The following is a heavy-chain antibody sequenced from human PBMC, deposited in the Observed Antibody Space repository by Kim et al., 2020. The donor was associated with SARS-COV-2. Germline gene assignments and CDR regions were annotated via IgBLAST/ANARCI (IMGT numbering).Heavy chain of an antibody. Sequence: ASVKVSCKASGYTFTSYYMHWVRQAPGQGLEWMGIINPGGGSTRYAQKFQGRVTMTRDTSTSTVYMELSSLRSEDTAVYYCARDLSRFVDLWGIVGASPLSNGMDVWGQGTTVTVSS. D-gene: IGHD1-26*01. J-gene: IGHJ6*02. CDR2: INPGGGST. CDR1: GYTFTSYY. V-gene: IGHV1-46*01. CDR3: ARDLSRFVDLWGIVGASPLSNGMDV.